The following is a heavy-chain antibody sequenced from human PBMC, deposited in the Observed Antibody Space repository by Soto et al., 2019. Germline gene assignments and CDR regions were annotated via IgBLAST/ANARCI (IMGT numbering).Heavy chain of an antibody. D-gene: IGHD3-22*01. J-gene: IGHJ4*02. CDR3: ASYYYDSSGYPNY. V-gene: IGHV1-69*01. Sequence: QVQLVQSGAEVKKPGSSVTVSCKASGGTFSSYAISWVRQAPGQGLEWMGGIIPIFGTANYAKKFQGRVTITADESTSTAYMELSSLRSEDTAVYYCASYYYDSSGYPNYWGQGTLVTVSS. CDR1: GGTFSSYA. CDR2: IIPIFGTA.